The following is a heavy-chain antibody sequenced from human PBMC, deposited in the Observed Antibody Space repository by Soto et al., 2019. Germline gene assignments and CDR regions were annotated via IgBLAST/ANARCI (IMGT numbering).Heavy chain of an antibody. CDR3: TKEGRDAS. CDR1: GFTFSNYA. V-gene: IGHV3-23*01. CDR2: INTSGVNR. J-gene: IGHJ5*02. Sequence: EVQLLQSGGGLVQPGGSLRLSCAASGFTFSNYAMSWVRQAPGKGLECVSTINTSGVNRHYADSVKGRFSVSRDNSRNTVSLQMNSRGAADTGVYYCTKEGRDASWGQGTLVTVSS.